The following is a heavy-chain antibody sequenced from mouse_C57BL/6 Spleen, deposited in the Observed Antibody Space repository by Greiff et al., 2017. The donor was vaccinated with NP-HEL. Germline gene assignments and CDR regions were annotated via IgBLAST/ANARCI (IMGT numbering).Heavy chain of an antibody. J-gene: IGHJ4*01. CDR1: GYTFTSYW. CDR2: IHPNSGST. Sequence: VQLQQPGAELVKPGASVKLSCKASGYTFTSYWMHWVKQRPGQGLEWIGMIHPNSGSTNYNEKFKSKATLTVDKSSSTAYMKLSSLTSEDSAVYYCASEGGNSYAMDDWGQGTSVTVSS. D-gene: IGHD2-1*01. V-gene: IGHV1-64*01. CDR3: ASEGGNSYAMDD.